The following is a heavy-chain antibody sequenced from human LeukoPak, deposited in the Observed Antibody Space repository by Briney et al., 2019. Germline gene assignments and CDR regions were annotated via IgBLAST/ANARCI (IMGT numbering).Heavy chain of an antibody. J-gene: IGHJ4*02. CDR2: ISYDGSNK. Sequence: PGGSLRLSCAASGFTFSSYAFHWVRQAPGKGLEWVSFISYDGSNKYYADSVKGQFTISRDNSKNTLYLQMNSLRAEDTAVYYCARSFSSGWSYYFDYWGQGTLVTVSS. CDR3: ARSFSSGWSYYFDY. CDR1: GFTFSSYA. D-gene: IGHD6-19*01. V-gene: IGHV3-30-3*01.